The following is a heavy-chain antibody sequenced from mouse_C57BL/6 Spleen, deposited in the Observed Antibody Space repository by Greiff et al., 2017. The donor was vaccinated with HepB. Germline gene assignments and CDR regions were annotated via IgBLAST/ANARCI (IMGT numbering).Heavy chain of an antibody. CDR1: GFTFSDYG. J-gene: IGHJ4*01. Sequence: DVKLVEPGGGLVKPGGSLKLSCAASGFTFSDYGMHWVRQAPEQGLEWVAYISSGNSTINYADTVKGRFTMSIDNAKNTRYMQMTSLRSEDTAMYYCARNDYYRGYFGAMDYWGQGTSVTVSS. CDR3: ARNDYYRGYFGAMDY. CDR2: ISSGNSTI. D-gene: IGHD2-3*01. V-gene: IGHV5-17*01.